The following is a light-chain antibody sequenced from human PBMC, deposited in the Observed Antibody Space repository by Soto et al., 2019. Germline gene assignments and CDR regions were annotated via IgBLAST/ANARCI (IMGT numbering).Light chain of an antibody. CDR3: QQYGSSQYT. CDR2: GAS. V-gene: IGKV3-20*01. J-gene: IGKJ2*01. Sequence: EIVLTQSPGTLSLSPGERVTLSCRASQSVNNNYLAWYQQKPGPAPRLLIYGASSRATGIPDRFSGSGSGTDFTLTISRREPEDFALYYCQQYGSSQYTFGQGTKLEIK. CDR1: QSVNNNY.